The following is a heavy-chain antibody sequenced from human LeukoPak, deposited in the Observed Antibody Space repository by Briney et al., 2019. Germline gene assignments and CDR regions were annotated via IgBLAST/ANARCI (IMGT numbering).Heavy chain of an antibody. CDR3: ARDYGDYAVDY. CDR1: GFTFSRYG. D-gene: IGHD4-17*01. J-gene: IGHJ4*02. Sequence: GGSLRLSCAASGFTFSRYGMHWVRQAPGKGLEWVAVIWHDGSNKYYTDSVKGRFTISRDNSKNTLYLQMNNLRAEDTAVYYCARDYGDYAVDYWGQGTLVTVSS. V-gene: IGHV3-33*01. CDR2: IWHDGSNK.